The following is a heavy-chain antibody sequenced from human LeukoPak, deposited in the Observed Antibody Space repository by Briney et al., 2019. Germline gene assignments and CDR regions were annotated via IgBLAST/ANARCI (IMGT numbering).Heavy chain of an antibody. CDR1: GGSISSYF. CDR3: ARGPLDGSGFYYPY. D-gene: IGHD3-22*01. V-gene: IGHV4-4*07. J-gene: IGHJ4*02. CDR2: IYTSGST. Sequence: PSETLSLTCTVSGGSISSYFWSWIRQPAGKGLEWIGRIYTSGSTNYNPSLKSRVTMSVDTSENQFSLKLSSVTAADSAVYYCARGPLDGSGFYYPYWGQGTLVTVSS.